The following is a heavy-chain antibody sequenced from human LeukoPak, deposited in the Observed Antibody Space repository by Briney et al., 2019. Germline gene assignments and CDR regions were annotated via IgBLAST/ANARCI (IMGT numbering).Heavy chain of an antibody. CDR3: ARGLWFGIQLGAFDI. Sequence: GGSLRLSCAASGFTFSTYDMHWVRQAPGKGLEWVAVISYDGSNRYYADSVKGRFTISRDNSKNTLYLQMNSLRAEDTAVYYCARGLWFGIQLGAFDIWGQGTMVTVSS. CDR1: GFTFSTYD. J-gene: IGHJ3*02. CDR2: ISYDGSNR. V-gene: IGHV3-30*03. D-gene: IGHD3-10*01.